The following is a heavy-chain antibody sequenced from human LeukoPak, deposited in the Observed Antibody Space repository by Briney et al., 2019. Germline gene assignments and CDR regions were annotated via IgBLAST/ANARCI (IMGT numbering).Heavy chain of an antibody. CDR1: GFTFDDYA. Sequence: PGGSLRLSCAASGFTFDDYAMHWVRQAPGKGLEWVSGISWNSGSIGCADSVKGRFTISRDNAKNSLYLQMNSLRAEDMALYYCAKAAWDTAMVLDYWGQGTLVTVSS. D-gene: IGHD5-18*01. J-gene: IGHJ4*02. CDR2: ISWNSGSI. CDR3: AKAAWDTAMVLDY. V-gene: IGHV3-9*03.